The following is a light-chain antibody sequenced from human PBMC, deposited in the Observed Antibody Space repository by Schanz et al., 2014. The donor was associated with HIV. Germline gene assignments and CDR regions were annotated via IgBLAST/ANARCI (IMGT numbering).Light chain of an antibody. CDR2: DVS. CDR1: SSDVGSYNL. CDR3: SSYTSSSTPLV. Sequence: QSALTQPASVSGSPGQSITISCTGTSSDVGSYNLVSWYQQHPGKAPKLMIYDVSNRPSGVSNRFSGSKSGNTASLTISGLQAEDEADYYCSSYTSSSTPLVFGGGTKLTVL. V-gene: IGLV2-14*02. J-gene: IGLJ3*02.